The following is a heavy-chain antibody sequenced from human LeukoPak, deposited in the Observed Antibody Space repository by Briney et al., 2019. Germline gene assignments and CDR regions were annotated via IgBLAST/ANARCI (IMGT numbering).Heavy chain of an antibody. V-gene: IGHV4-38-2*02. J-gene: IGHJ3*02. CDR3: ARPYTHYGGKRNDAFDI. CDR1: GYSISSGYY. Sequence: SETLSLTCTVSGYSISSGYYWGWIRQPPGKGLEWIGSIYHSGSTYYNPSLKSRVTISVDTSKNQFSLKLSSVTAADTAVYYCARPYTHYGGKRNDAFDIWGQGTMVTVSS. CDR2: IYHSGST. D-gene: IGHD4-23*01.